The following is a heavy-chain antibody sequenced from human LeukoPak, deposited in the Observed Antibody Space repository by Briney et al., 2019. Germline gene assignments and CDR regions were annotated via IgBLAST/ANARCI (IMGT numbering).Heavy chain of an antibody. V-gene: IGHV1-69*13. Sequence: HRASVKVSCKASGGTFSSYAISWVRQAPGQGLEWMGGIIPIFGTANYAQKFQGRVTITADESTSTAYMELSSLRSEDTAVYYCAREWFGDHPPYCYYYYGMDVWGKGTTVTVSS. CDR1: GGTFSSYA. CDR3: AREWFGDHPPYCYYYYGMDV. J-gene: IGHJ6*04. D-gene: IGHD3-10*01. CDR2: IIPIFGTA.